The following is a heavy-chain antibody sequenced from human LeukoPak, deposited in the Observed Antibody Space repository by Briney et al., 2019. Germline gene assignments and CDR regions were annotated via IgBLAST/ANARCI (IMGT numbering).Heavy chain of an antibody. D-gene: IGHD6-13*01. Sequence: PGGSLRLSCAASGFTSSSYALNWVRQAPGKGLEWVATVSGSGDRMYHADSVKGRFTISRDNSKNTIYLQMNSLRAEDTALYYCAKAAAAPGSDFRGQGTLVTVSS. CDR1: GFTSSSYA. V-gene: IGHV3-23*01. J-gene: IGHJ4*02. CDR2: VSGSGDRM. CDR3: AKAAAAPGSDF.